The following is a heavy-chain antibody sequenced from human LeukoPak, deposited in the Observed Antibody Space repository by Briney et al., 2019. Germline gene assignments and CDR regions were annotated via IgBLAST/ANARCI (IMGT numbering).Heavy chain of an antibody. CDR3: ARAIGGPSGSYYNY. J-gene: IGHJ4*02. V-gene: IGHV3-13*01. CDR2: VGATGET. CDR1: GFSFETYD. Sequence: GGSLRLSCAAFGFSFETYDMHWVRQPTGKGLEWVSDVGATGETYYPDSVKDRFTISRENAKNSLYLQMNSLRAEDTAVYYCARAIGGPSGSYYNYWGQGTLVTVSS. D-gene: IGHD1-26*01.